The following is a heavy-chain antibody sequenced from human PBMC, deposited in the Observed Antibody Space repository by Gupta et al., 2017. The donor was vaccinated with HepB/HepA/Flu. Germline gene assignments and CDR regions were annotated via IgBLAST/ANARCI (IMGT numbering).Heavy chain of an antibody. V-gene: IGHV3-21*01. Sequence: EVQLVESGGGLVKPGGSLRLSCAASGFTFSSYSMNWVRQAPGKGLEWVSSISSSSSYIYYADSVKGRFTISRDNAKNSLYLQMNSLRAEDTAVYYCARGRRKQWLAAAGGDYWGQGTLVTVSS. CDR1: GFTFSSYS. CDR3: ARGRRKQWLAAAGGDY. J-gene: IGHJ4*02. CDR2: ISSSSSYI. D-gene: IGHD6-19*01.